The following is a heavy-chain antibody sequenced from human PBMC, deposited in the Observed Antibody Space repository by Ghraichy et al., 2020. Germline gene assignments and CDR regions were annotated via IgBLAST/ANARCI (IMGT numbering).Heavy chain of an antibody. CDR3: ARDLGGGWYFDY. CDR2: IKKDGSEK. D-gene: IGHD6-19*01. Sequence: LTCAASGFIFRGYWMSWVHQAPGKGLEWVANIKKDGSEKYYVDSVKGRFTISRDNAKNSLYLQMNSLRAEDTAVYYCARDLGGGWYFDYWGQGALVTVSS. CDR1: GFIFRGYW. J-gene: IGHJ4*02. V-gene: IGHV3-7*01.